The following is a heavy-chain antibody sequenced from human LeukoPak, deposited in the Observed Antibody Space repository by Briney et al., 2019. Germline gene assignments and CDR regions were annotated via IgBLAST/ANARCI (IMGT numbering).Heavy chain of an antibody. CDR3: ARVKQQLIKS. Sequence: KSSETLSLTCAVYGGSFSGYYWSWIRQPPGKGLEWIGEINHSGSTNYNPSLKSRVTISVDTSKNQFSLKLSSVTAADTAVYYCARVKQQLIKSWGQGTLVTVSS. CDR1: GGSFSGYY. CDR2: INHSGST. V-gene: IGHV4-34*01. D-gene: IGHD6-13*01. J-gene: IGHJ4*02.